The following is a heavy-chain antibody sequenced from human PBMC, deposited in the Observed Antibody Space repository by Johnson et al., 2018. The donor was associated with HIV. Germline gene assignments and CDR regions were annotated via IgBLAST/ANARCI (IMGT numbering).Heavy chain of an antibody. D-gene: IGHD6-19*01. CDR3: ARDLRNIGWSNGFDV. CDR2: IYSGGST. J-gene: IGHJ3*01. CDR1: GFTVSSNY. V-gene: IGHV3-66*01. Sequence: VQLVESGGGLVQPGGSLRLSCAASGFTVSSNYMSWVRQAPGKGLEWVSVIYSGGSTYYADSVKGRFTISRDNSKNTLYLQMNSLRAEDTALYYCARDLRNIGWSNGFDVWGQGTMVTVSS.